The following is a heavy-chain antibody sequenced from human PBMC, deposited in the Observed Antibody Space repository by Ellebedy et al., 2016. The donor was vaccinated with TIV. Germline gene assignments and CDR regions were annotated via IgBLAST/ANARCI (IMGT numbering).Heavy chain of an antibody. CDR3: ARGKWELLPHYYYMDV. Sequence: ASVKVSCKASGGTFSSYAISWVRQAPGQGLEWMGGIIPIFGTANYAQKFQGRVTITADESTSTAYMELSSLRSEDTAVYYCARGKWELLPHYYYMDVWGKGTTVTVSS. J-gene: IGHJ6*03. V-gene: IGHV1-69*13. D-gene: IGHD1-26*01. CDR1: GGTFSSYA. CDR2: IIPIFGTA.